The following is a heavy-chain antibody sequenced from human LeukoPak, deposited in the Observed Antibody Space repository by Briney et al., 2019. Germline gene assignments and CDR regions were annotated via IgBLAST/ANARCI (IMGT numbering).Heavy chain of an antibody. V-gene: IGHV3-7*04. CDR3: ARVPGTSNYYGSGSPDY. CDR2: IKQDGSEE. D-gene: IGHD3-10*01. CDR1: GFPFSSYR. J-gene: IGHJ4*02. Sequence: QPGGSLRLSCAASGFPFSSYRMTWVRQAPGKGLEWVANIKQDGSEEYYVDSVTGRFTISRDNAENSLYLQMNNLRAEDTAVYYCARVPGTSNYYGSGSPDYWGQGTLVTVSS.